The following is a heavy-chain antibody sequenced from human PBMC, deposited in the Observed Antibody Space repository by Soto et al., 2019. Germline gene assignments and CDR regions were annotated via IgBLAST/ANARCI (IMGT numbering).Heavy chain of an antibody. J-gene: IGHJ4*02. V-gene: IGHV3-21*01. CDR2: ISSSSSYI. CDR1: GFTFSSYS. CDR3: ARGSWLRYWDY. Sequence: GGSLRLSCAASGFTFSSYSMKWGRQAPGKGLEWVSSISSSSSYIYYADSVKGRFTISRDNAKNSLYLQMNSLRAEDTAVYYCARGSWLRYWDYWGQGTLVTVSS. D-gene: IGHD5-12*01.